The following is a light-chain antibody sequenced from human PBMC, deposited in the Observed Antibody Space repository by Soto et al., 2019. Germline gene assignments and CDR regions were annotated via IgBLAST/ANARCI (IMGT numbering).Light chain of an antibody. CDR3: QQRSNWPPST. CDR2: DAS. V-gene: IGKV3-11*01. J-gene: IGKJ5*01. Sequence: EIVLTQSPATLSLSPGDGATLSCRASQSVSRYLAWYQQKPGQAPRLLIYDASNRATGIPARFSGSGSGTDFTLTISSLEPEDFAVYYCQQRSNWPPSTFGQGTRLEIK. CDR1: QSVSRY.